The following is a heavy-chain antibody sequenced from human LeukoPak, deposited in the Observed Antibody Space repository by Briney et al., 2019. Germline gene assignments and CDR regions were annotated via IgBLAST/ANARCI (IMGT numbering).Heavy chain of an antibody. Sequence: PSETLSLTCAVSGGSISSSNWWSWVRQPPGKGLEWIGEIYHSGSTNYNPSLKSRVTISVDKSKNQFSLKLSSVTAADTAVYYCAKWGGGVDEYQLLPRLYMDVWGKGTTVTVSS. V-gene: IGHV4-4*02. CDR2: IYHSGST. J-gene: IGHJ6*03. CDR3: AKWGGGVDEYQLLPRLYMDV. CDR1: GGSISSSNW. D-gene: IGHD2-2*01.